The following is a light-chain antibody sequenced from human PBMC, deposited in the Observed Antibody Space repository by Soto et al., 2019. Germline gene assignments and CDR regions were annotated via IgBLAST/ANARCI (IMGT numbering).Light chain of an antibody. CDR3: QQYNNWPPLT. Sequence: EIVMTQSPATLPVSPGERATLSCRASQSVSRNLAWYQQKPGQAPRLLIYGASTRATGIPARFSGSGSGTEFTLTISSLQSEDFADYYCQQYNNWPPLTFDGGTKVDIK. CDR1: QSVSRN. J-gene: IGKJ4*01. CDR2: GAS. V-gene: IGKV3-15*01.